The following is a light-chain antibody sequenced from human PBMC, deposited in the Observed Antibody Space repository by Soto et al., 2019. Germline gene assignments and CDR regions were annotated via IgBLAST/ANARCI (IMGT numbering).Light chain of an antibody. Sequence: EIVLTQSPGTLSLSPGERATLSCRASQSVSSSYLAWYQQKPGQAPRLIIYGASSRATGIPDRFSGSGSGTDFTLTISSLEPEDFAVYYCQQYGSSPPYTFGQGTKLEIK. J-gene: IGKJ2*01. CDR3: QQYGSSPPYT. V-gene: IGKV3-20*01. CDR1: QSVSSSY. CDR2: GAS.